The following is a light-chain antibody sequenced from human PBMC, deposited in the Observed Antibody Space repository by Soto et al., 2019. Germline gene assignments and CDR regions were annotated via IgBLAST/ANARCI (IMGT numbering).Light chain of an antibody. CDR2: GAS. V-gene: IGKV3-20*01. CDR3: QQYGSSKT. CDR1: QSVTTY. J-gene: IGKJ1*01. Sequence: EIVLKQSPAYLSLSPGERVTLSCRASQSVTTYLAWYQQKPGQAPRLLIYGASSRATGIPDRFSGSGSGTDFTLTISRLEPEDFAVYYCQQYGSSKTFGQGTKVDIK.